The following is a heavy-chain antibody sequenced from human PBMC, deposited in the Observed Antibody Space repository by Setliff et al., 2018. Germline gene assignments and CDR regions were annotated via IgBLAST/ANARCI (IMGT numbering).Heavy chain of an antibody. D-gene: IGHD3-16*01. V-gene: IGHV3-48*04. CDR2: LNIDGTTI. J-gene: IGHJ5*02. Sequence: PGGSLRLSCAASGFTFSTYGLNWVRQAPGKGLEWISYLNIDGTTIYYADSVRGRFTISRDNARDSLYLQMNSLRAEDTAGYYCARVNAYNWFDPWGQGTLVTVSS. CDR1: GFTFSTYG. CDR3: ARVNAYNWFDP.